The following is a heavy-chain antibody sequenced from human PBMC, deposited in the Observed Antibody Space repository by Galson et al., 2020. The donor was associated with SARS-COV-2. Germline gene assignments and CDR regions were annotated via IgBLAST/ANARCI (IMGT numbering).Heavy chain of an antibody. CDR1: GGSFNDFS. CDR2: INHSGST. J-gene: IGHJ4*02. D-gene: IGHD3-22*01. Sequence: SQTLSLTCAVYGGSFNDFSWSWIRQPPGKGLEWIGEINHSGSTNYNPSLKSRVTISVDTSKNQFSLRLSSVTAADTAVYYCARNYDGSEDYWGQGTLVTVSS. V-gene: IGHV4-34*01. CDR3: ARNYDGSEDY.